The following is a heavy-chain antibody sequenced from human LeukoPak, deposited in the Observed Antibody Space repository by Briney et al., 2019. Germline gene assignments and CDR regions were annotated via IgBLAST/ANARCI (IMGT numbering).Heavy chain of an antibody. Sequence: PWETLSLTCTVSGGSISSNSYYWGWIRQPPGKGLEWIGTIYYSGTTYYNPSLKSRVSISVDTSKNQFSLKLTSVTAADTAVYYCARHSGSFYGQYDYWGQGTLVTVSS. D-gene: IGHD1-26*01. V-gene: IGHV4-39*01. CDR2: IYYSGTT. J-gene: IGHJ4*02. CDR1: GGSISSNSYY. CDR3: ARHSGSFYGQYDY.